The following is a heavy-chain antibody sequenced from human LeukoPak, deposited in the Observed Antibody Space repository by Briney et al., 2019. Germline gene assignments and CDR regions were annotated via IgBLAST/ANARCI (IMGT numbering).Heavy chain of an antibody. CDR1: GYTLTELS. CDR2: FDPEDGET. CDR3: ASYDSSSHDAFDI. Sequence: ASVKVSCKVSGYTLTELSMHWVRQAPGKGLEWMGGFDPEDGETIYAQKFQSRVTMTEDTSTDTAYMELSSLRSEDTAVYYCASYDSSSHDAFDIWGQGTMVTVSS. D-gene: IGHD3-22*01. J-gene: IGHJ3*02. V-gene: IGHV1-24*01.